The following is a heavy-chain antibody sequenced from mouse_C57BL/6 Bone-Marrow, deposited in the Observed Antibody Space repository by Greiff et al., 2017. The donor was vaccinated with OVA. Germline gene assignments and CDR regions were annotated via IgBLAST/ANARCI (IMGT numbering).Heavy chain of an antibody. CDR3: ARLGSSWFAY. CDR1: GYTFTDYN. CDR2: INPNNGGT. Sequence: VQLQQSGPELVKPGASVKMSCKASGYTFTDYNMHWVKQSHGKSLEWIGYINPNNGGTSSNQKFKGKATLTVNKSSSPAYMELRSLTSADSAVFYFARLGSSWFAYWGQGTLLTVSA. J-gene: IGHJ3*01. V-gene: IGHV1-22*01.